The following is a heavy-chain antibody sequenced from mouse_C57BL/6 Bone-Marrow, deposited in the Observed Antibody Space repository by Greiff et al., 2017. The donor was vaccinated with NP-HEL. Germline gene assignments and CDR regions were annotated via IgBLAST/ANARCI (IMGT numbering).Heavy chain of an antibody. CDR3: ARHPCYSPWFAY. Sequence: QVQLQQPGAELVKPGASVKMSCKASGYTFTSYWITWVKQRPGQGLEWIGDIYPGSGSTNYNEKFKSKATLTVDTSSSTAYMQLSSLTSEDSAVYYCARHPCYSPWFAYWGQGTLVTVSA. D-gene: IGHD2-12*01. CDR2: IYPGSGST. J-gene: IGHJ3*01. V-gene: IGHV1-55*01. CDR1: GYTFTSYW.